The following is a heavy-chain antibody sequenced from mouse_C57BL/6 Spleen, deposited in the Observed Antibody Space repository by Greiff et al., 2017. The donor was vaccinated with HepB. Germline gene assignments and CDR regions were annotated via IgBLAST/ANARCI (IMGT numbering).Heavy chain of an antibody. D-gene: IGHD1-1*01. CDR3: ARITTVVAPYFDY. CDR1: GYTFTSYW. J-gene: IGHJ2*01. Sequence: VQLQQPGTELVKPGASVKLSCKASGYTFTSYWMHWVKQRPGQGLEWIVNINPSNGGTNYNEKFKSKATLTVDKSSSTAYMQLSSLTSEDSAVYYCARITTVVAPYFDYWGQGTTLTVSS. V-gene: IGHV1-53*01. CDR2: INPSNGGT.